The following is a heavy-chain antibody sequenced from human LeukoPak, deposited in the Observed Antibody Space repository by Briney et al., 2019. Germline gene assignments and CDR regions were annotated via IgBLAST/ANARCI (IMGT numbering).Heavy chain of an antibody. J-gene: IGHJ4*02. CDR2: ISAYNGNT. CDR3: ARRSYDILTGYYNFDY. Sequence: GASVKVSCKASGYTFTSYGISWVRQAPGQGLEWMGWISAYNGNTNYAQKLQGRVTMTTDTSTGTAYMELRSLRSDDTAVYYCARRSYDILTGYYNFDYWGQGTLVTVSS. CDR1: GYTFTSYG. D-gene: IGHD3-9*01. V-gene: IGHV1-18*04.